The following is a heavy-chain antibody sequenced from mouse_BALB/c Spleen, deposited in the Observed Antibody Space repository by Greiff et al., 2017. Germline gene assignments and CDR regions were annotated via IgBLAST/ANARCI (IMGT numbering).Heavy chain of an antibody. CDR3: ARGGNYPYYAMDY. D-gene: IGHD2-1*01. CDR2: ISYDGSN. V-gene: IGHV3-6*02. J-gene: IGHJ4*01. Sequence: EVKLQESGPGLVKPSQSLSLTCSVTGYSITSGYYWNWIRQFPGNKLEWMGYISYDGSNNYNPSLKNRISITRDTSKNQFFLKLNSVTTEDTATYYCARGGNYPYYAMDYWGQGTSVTVSS. CDR1: GYSITSGYY.